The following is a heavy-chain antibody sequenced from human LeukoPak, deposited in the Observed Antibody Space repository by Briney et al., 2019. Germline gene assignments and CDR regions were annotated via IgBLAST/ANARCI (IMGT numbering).Heavy chain of an antibody. Sequence: SVKVSCKASGYTFTSYGISWVRQAPGQGLEWMGRIIPILGIANYAQKFQGRVTITADKSTSTAYMELSSLRSEDTAVYYCARGTRYSSSSAYYYGMDVWGQGTTVTVSS. D-gene: IGHD6-6*01. CDR2: IIPILGIA. CDR1: GYTFTSYG. J-gene: IGHJ6*02. CDR3: ARGTRYSSSSAYYYGMDV. V-gene: IGHV1-69*04.